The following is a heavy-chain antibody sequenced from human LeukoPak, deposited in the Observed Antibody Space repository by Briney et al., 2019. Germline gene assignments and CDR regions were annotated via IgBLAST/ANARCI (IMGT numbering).Heavy chain of an antibody. CDR1: GGSISSYY. V-gene: IGHV4-59*01. Sequence: ASETLSLTCTVSGGSISSYYWSWIRQPPGKGLEWIGYIYYSGSTNYNPSLKSRVTISVDTSKNQFSLKLSSVTAADTAVYYCARIFFPRYYYDSSGYYVDYWGQGTLVTVSS. CDR3: ARIFFPRYYYDSSGYYVDY. D-gene: IGHD3-22*01. CDR2: IYYSGST. J-gene: IGHJ4*02.